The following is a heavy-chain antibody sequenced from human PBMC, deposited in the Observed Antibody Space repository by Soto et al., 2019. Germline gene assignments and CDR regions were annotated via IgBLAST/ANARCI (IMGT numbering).Heavy chain of an antibody. J-gene: IGHJ4*02. D-gene: IGHD1-26*01. Sequence: GASVKVSCKASGYTFTSYGISWVRQAPGQGLESMGWISAYNGNTNYAQKLQGRVTMTTDTSTSTAYMELRSLRSDDTAVYYCARSIGVGIVGAPGMYDYWGQGTLVTVSS. CDR2: ISAYNGNT. CDR1: GYTFTSYG. V-gene: IGHV1-18*01. CDR3: ARSIGVGIVGAPGMYDY.